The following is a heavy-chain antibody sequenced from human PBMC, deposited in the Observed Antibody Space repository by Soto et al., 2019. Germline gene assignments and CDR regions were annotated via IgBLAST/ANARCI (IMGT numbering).Heavy chain of an antibody. CDR3: AKGGRYCSSTSCSSRNYFES. J-gene: IGHJ4*02. V-gene: IGHV3-23*01. D-gene: IGHD2-2*01. CDR2: ISGGGGIT. CDR1: GFTFDNYA. Sequence: PGGSLRLSCAASGFTFDNYAMSWVRQAPGKGLEWVSTISGGGGITNYADSVKGRFTISRDNSRTTLYLQMNTLRAGDTAVYYCAKGGRYCSSTSCSSRNYFESWGQGTLVTVSS.